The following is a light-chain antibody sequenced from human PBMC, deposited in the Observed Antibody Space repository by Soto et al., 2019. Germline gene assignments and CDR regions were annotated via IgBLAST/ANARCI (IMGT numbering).Light chain of an antibody. CDR1: SSNIGAGYD. CDR3: PSYDSSLSALCV. CDR2: GNS. V-gene: IGLV1-40*01. J-gene: IGLJ1*01. Sequence: QSVLTQPPSVSGAPGQRVTISCTGSSSNIGAGYDVHWYQQLPGTAPKLLIYGNSNRPSGVPDRFSGSKSGTSASLAITGLQAEDAADYSCPSYDSSLSALCVFGTGTQLTV.